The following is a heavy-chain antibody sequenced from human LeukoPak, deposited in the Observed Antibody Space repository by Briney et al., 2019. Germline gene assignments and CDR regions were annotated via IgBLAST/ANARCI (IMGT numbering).Heavy chain of an antibody. CDR3: AGHDSSGTYFQH. J-gene: IGHJ1*01. CDR1: GGSISKFY. Sequence: SETLSLTCTVSGGSISKFYWSWIRQPPGKGLEWIGYIYYSGSTNYNPSLRSRVTISVDTSKNQFSLKLSSVTAADTAVYYCAGHDSSGTYFQHWGQGTLVTVSS. D-gene: IGHD3-22*01. CDR2: IYYSGST. V-gene: IGHV4-59*01.